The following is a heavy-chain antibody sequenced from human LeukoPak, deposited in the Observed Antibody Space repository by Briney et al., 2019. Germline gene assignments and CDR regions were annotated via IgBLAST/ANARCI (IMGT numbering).Heavy chain of an antibody. CDR2: ISPNSGGR. CDR3: ARGTTVTTPFDY. J-gene: IGHJ4*02. V-gene: IGHV1-2*02. Sequence: ASVKVSCKASGYTXTGYYIHWVRQAPGQGLEWMGWISPNSGGRNYAQKFQGRVTMTRDTSVSTAHMELSNVRSDDTAVYHCARGTTVTTPFDYWGQGTLVTVSS. CDR1: GYTXTGYY. D-gene: IGHD4-17*01.